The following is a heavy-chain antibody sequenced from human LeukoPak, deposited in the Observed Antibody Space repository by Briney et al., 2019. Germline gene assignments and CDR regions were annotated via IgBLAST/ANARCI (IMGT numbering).Heavy chain of an antibody. J-gene: IGHJ4*02. CDR1: GFTFSDYY. V-gene: IGHV3-11*01. CDR2: ISSSSSTI. CDR3: VRGQGFLDY. Sequence: GGSLRLSCEASGFTFSDYYMGWIRQAPGKGLEWVSYISSSSSTIYYADSVKGRFTISRDNAKNSLYLQMNSLRAEDTAVYYCVRGQGFLDYWGQGTLVTVSS.